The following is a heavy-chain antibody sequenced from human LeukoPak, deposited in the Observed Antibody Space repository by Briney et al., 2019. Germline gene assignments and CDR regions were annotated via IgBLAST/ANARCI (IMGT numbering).Heavy chain of an antibody. CDR3: VRFAYGSDFFPGHY. Sequence: GESLKISCKGSGYIFANYWIGWVRQMPGKGLEWMGIVYPGDSATRYSPSFQGQVTISADRSFTTAYLQWSSLKASDTAMYYCVRFAYGSDFFPGHYWGQGTRVTVSS. CDR1: GYIFANYW. V-gene: IGHV5-51*01. J-gene: IGHJ4*02. CDR2: VYPGDSAT. D-gene: IGHD3/OR15-3a*01.